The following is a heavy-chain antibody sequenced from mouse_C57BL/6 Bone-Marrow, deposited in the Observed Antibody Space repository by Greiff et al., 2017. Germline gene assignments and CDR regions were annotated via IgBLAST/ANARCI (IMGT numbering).Heavy chain of an antibody. Sequence: VQLQQSGAELVRPGASVKLSCTASGFNIKDDYMHWVKQRPEQGLEWIGWIEPENGDTEYASKFQGKATITADTSSNTAYLQLRSLTSEDPAVYYCTILESSQLTACAYWGQGTLVTVSA. J-gene: IGHJ3*01. V-gene: IGHV14-4*01. CDR3: TILESSQLTACAY. CDR1: GFNIKDDY. CDR2: IEPENGDT. D-gene: IGHD4-1*01.